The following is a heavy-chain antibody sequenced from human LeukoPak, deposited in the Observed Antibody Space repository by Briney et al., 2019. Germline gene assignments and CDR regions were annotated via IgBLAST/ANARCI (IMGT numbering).Heavy chain of an antibody. CDR3: ARHDMCDGSPCPTGRWFGP. J-gene: IGHJ5*02. CDR1: GGSISSYY. CDR2: IYYSGGT. D-gene: IGHD3-10*01. V-gene: IGHV4-59*08. Sequence: SETLSLTCSVSGGSISSYYWSWIRQPPGKGLQWIGHIYYSGGTNYNPSLNSRVTISVDTSKNRFSLKLSAVTAADTAIYYCARHDMCDGSPCPTGRWFGPWGQGTLVTVSS.